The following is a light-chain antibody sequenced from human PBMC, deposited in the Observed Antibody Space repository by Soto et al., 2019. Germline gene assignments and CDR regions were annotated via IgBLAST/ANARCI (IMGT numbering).Light chain of an antibody. CDR1: QSVSSY. V-gene: IGKV3-20*01. Sequence: EIVLTQSPATLSLSPGERATLSCRASQSVSSYLAWYQQKPGQAPRLLIHGASSRATGIPDRFSGSGSGTDFTLTISRLEPEDFAVYYCQQYRDSRTFGQGTKVDIK. J-gene: IGKJ1*01. CDR3: QQYRDSRT. CDR2: GAS.